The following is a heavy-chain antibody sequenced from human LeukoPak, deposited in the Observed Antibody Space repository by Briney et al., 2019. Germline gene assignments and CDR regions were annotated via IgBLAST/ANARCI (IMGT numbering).Heavy chain of an antibody. D-gene: IGHD6-19*01. Sequence: ASVKVSCKASGYTFTSYGISWVRQAPGKGLEWMGGFDPEDGETIYAQKFQGRVTMTEDTSTDTAYMELSSLRSEDTAVYYCATVPGEVAVAGDYWGQGTLVTVSS. CDR3: ATVPGEVAVAGDY. J-gene: IGHJ4*02. CDR1: GYTFTSYG. CDR2: FDPEDGET. V-gene: IGHV1-24*01.